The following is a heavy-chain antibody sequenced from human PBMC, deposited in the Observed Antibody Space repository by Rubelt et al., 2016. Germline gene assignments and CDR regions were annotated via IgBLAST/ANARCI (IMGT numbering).Heavy chain of an antibody. J-gene: IGHJ4*02. CDR2: IYYSGST. V-gene: IGHV4-39*07. CDR1: GGSISSSSYY. D-gene: IGHD4-17*01. Sequence: QLQLQESGPGLVKPSETLSLTCTVSGGSISSSSYYWGWIRQPPGKGLEWIGSIYYSGSTYYNPPVRGEVTISVDTSTNQFSLKLSSVTAADTAVYYCARDGDAGDYENDYWGQGTLVTVSS. CDR3: ARDGDAGDYENDY.